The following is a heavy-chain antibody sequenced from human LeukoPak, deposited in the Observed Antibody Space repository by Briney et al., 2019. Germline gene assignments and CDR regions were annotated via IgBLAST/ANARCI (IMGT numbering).Heavy chain of an antibody. CDR1: GDTISTYY. V-gene: IGHV4-59*08. D-gene: IGHD4-17*01. CDR2: IYYTGST. J-gene: IGHJ4*02. Sequence: SETLSLTCAVSGDTISTYYWSWIRQPPGKGLEWIGFIYYTGSTTYNPSLKSRLTISVDTSKSQFSLKLNSVTAADTAVYYCARHYPNHYGDAFDYWGQGTLVTVSS. CDR3: ARHYPNHYGDAFDY.